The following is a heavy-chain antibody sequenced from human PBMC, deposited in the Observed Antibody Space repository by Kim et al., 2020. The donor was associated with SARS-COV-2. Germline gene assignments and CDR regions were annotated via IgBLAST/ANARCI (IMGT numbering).Heavy chain of an antibody. Sequence: GGSLRLSCAASGFTFSSYAMSWVRQAPGKGLEWVSAISGSGGSTYYADSVKGRFTISRDNSKNTLYLQMNSLRAEDTAVYYCAKVRARLLGYYYYRMGVRGQRATVNVSS. V-gene: IGHV3-23*01. D-gene: IGHD2-8*02. CDR2: ISGSGGST. CDR1: GFTFSSYA. CDR3: AKVRARLLGYYYYRMGV. J-gene: IGHJ6*02.